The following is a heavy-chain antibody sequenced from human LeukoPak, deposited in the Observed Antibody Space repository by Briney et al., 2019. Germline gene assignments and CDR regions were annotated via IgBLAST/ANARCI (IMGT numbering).Heavy chain of an antibody. D-gene: IGHD6-19*01. CDR1: GYSFTIYW. V-gene: IGHV5-51*01. Sequence: GESLKISCKGSGYSFTIYWIGWVRQMPGKGLEWMGIIYPGDSDTRYSPSFQGQVTISADKSISTAYLQWSSLKASDTAMYYCARDSPYSSGWRDAFDIWGQGTLVTVSS. CDR2: IYPGDSDT. J-gene: IGHJ3*02. CDR3: ARDSPYSSGWRDAFDI.